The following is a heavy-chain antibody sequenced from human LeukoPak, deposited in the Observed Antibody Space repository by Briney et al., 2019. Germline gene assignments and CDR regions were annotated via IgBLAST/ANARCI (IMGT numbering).Heavy chain of an antibody. CDR2: ISSSSSYT. Sequence: RGSLRLSSAASGFTFSSYTMNSGRQAPGKGLEWVSSISSSSSYTYYADSLKGRFTISRDNAKNSLYLQITRLRAQNTAVYYCAFDIWGQGTMVTVSS. CDR1: GFTFSSYT. J-gene: IGHJ3*02. V-gene: IGHV3-21*01. CDR3: AFDI.